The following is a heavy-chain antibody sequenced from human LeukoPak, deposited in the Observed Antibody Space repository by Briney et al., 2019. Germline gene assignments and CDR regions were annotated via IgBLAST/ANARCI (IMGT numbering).Heavy chain of an antibody. CDR1: GGSISSYY. Sequence: SETLSLTCTVSGGSISSYYWSWIRQPPGKGLEWIGYIYYSGSTNYNPSLKSRVTISVDTSKNQFSLKLSSVTAADAAVYYCARGSRYSSSWFYFDYWGQGTLVTVSS. CDR2: IYYSGST. J-gene: IGHJ4*02. V-gene: IGHV4-59*01. CDR3: ARGSRYSSSWFYFDY. D-gene: IGHD6-13*01.